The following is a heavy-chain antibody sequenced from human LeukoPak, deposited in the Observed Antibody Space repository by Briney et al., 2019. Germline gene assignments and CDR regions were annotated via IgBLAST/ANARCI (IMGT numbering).Heavy chain of an antibody. J-gene: IGHJ3*02. D-gene: IGHD2-2*01. CDR3: AIVIVVVLAARGVGAFDI. CDR1: GGSISSGDYY. Sequence: PSETLSLTCTVSGGSISSGDYYWSWIRQPPGKGLEWVGYVYYSGSTYYNPSLKSRVTISVDTSKNQFSLKLSSVTAADTAVYYCAIVIVVVLAARGVGAFDIWGQGTMVSVSS. V-gene: IGHV4-30-4*01. CDR2: VYYSGST.